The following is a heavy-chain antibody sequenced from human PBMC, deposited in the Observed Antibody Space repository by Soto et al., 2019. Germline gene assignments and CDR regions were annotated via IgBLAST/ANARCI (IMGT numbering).Heavy chain of an antibody. J-gene: IGHJ1*01. CDR2: MHPNNGAT. Sequence: ASVKVSCKASGYTFTDHYLLWVRQAPGQGLEWMGWMHPNNGATNFAQKFQGRVTMTRDTSISTAYLEIPRLKSDDTAVCFCARASRLYGGHRASEFWGQGTLVTVSS. D-gene: IGHD2-8*01. CDR3: ARASRLYGGHRASEF. V-gene: IGHV1-2*02. CDR1: GYTFTDHY.